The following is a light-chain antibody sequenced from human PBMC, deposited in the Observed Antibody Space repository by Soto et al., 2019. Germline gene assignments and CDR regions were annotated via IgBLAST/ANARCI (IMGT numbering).Light chain of an antibody. CDR3: QQSYSTPRT. J-gene: IGKJ1*01. Sequence: EIVMTQSPATLSVSPGERATLSCRASQSVSSNLAWYQQKPGQPPRLLIYDISTRATGIPTRFSGSGSGTDFTLTISSLQPEDFATYYCQQSYSTPRTFGQGTKVDIK. CDR2: DIS. V-gene: IGKV3D-15*01. CDR1: QSVSSN.